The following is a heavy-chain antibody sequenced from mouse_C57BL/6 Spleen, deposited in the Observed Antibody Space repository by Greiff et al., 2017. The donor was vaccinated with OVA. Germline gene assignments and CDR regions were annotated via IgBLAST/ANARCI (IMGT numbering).Heavy chain of an antibody. CDR2: IYPGSGNT. V-gene: IGHV1-76*01. CDR1: GYTFTDYY. D-gene: IGHD4-1*01. Sequence: VKVVESGAELVRPGASVKLSCKASGYTFTDYYINWVKQRPGQGLEWIARIYPGSGNTYYNEKFKGKATLTAEKSSSTAYMQLSSLTSEDSAVYFCALTGAFAYWGQGTLVTVSA. CDR3: ALTGAFAY. J-gene: IGHJ3*01.